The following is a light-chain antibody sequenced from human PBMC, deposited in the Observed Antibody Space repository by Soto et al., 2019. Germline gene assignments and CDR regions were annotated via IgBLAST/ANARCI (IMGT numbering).Light chain of an antibody. CDR2: DAY. J-gene: IGKJ5*01. Sequence: EGVLTQAPLTLSLAPGERATLSCRASQSFRGLLAWYQQKPGQAPRVIIYDAYNRATGIPPRFSGSGSGTDCTLTISSLEPEDAAVYYCQQRHMWPITSGQGTRLEI. CDR3: QQRHMWPIT. V-gene: IGKV3-11*01. CDR1: QSFRGL.